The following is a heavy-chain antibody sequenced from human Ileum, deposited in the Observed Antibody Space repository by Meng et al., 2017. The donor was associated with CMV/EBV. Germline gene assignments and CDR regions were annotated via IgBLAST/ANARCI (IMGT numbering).Heavy chain of an antibody. V-gene: IGHV7-4-1*02. CDR3: ARDGLSGRYFDY. CDR1: GYNFTSNN. J-gene: IGHJ4*02. Sequence: QVQLVQSGSELKKPGASVQVSCRASGYNFTSNNVIWVRQAPGQRPEWMGWIDTNTGNPTYAQGFTGRFVFSLDISVSTTYLQISSLKAEDTAVYYCARDGLSGRYFDYWGQGTLVTVSS. CDR2: IDTNTGNP. D-gene: IGHD1-26*01.